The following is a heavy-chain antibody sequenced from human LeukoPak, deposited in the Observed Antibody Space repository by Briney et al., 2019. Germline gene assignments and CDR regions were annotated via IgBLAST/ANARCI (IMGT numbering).Heavy chain of an antibody. D-gene: IGHD3-22*01. Sequence: SGTLSLTCTVSGGSISSGGYYWSWIRQHPGKGLEWIGYIYYSGSTYYNPSLKSRVTISVDTSKNQFSLKLSSVTAADTAVYYCARGCYYDSSGYYCYYYGMDVWGQGTTVTVSS. CDR3: ARGCYYDSSGYYCYYYGMDV. V-gene: IGHV4-31*03. J-gene: IGHJ6*02. CDR2: IYYSGST. CDR1: GGSISSGGYY.